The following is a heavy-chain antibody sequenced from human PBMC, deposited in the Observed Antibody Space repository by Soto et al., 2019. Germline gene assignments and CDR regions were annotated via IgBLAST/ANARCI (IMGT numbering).Heavy chain of an antibody. V-gene: IGHV4-34*01. CDR2: INHSGST. CDR1: YGTFIGHY. J-gene: IGHJ3*02. Sequence: SSQTLSLTCAVYYGTFIGHYCSWIRQPPGKGLEWIGEINHSGSTNYNPSLKSRVTISVDTSKNQFSLKLSSVTAADTAVYYCARIEPTFEAFDIWGQGTMVTVSS. CDR3: ARIEPTFEAFDI.